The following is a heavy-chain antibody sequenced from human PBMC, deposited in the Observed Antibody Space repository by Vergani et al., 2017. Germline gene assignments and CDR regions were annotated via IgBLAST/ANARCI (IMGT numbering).Heavy chain of an antibody. V-gene: IGHV7-4-1*02. D-gene: IGHD6-19*01. CDR3: ARGRQWRLTESLYGMDV. Sequence: QVQLLQSGSELKKPGASVRISCEASGYTFTNYPLIWVRQAPGQGLEFMGWINTNSGNPAYAPGFTGRFVFSLDTSVSTAYLQISGLKAEDSAVYYCARGRQWRLTESLYGMDVWGQGTTVTVSS. CDR2: INTNSGNP. J-gene: IGHJ6*02. CDR1: GYTFTNYP.